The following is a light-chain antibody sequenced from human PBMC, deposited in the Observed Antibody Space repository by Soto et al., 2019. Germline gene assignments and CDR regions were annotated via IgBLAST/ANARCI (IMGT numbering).Light chain of an antibody. V-gene: IGKV1-17*01. Sequence: MTQSTSFLSASVGDRVTIPFRASQGIRNDLGWYQQKPGKAPKLLIYAASSLQSGVPSRFSGSGSGTEFTLTISSLQPDDFATYYCQQYNSYRTFGQGTKVDIK. CDR3: QQYNSYRT. CDR2: AAS. J-gene: IGKJ1*01. CDR1: QGIRND.